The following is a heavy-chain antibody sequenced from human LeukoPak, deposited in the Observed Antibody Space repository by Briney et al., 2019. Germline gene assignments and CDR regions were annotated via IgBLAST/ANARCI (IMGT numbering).Heavy chain of an antibody. D-gene: IGHD6-6*01. CDR3: ARGMAARPEGYYYYYMDV. CDR1: GYTFTTYG. Sequence: ASVKVSCKTSGYTFTTYGISWVRQAPGQGLEWMGWISTYNANTKYAQKFQGRVTMTTDTSTSTAYMELRSLRSDDTAVYYCARGMAARPEGYYYYYMDVWGKGTTVTVSS. V-gene: IGHV1-18*01. CDR2: ISTYNANT. J-gene: IGHJ6*03.